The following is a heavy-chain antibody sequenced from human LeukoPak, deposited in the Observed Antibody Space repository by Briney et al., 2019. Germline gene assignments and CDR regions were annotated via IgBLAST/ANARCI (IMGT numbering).Heavy chain of an antibody. J-gene: IGHJ6*02. CDR3: ARVSGNIQIWPQPFGDGMDV. V-gene: IGHV3-23*01. Sequence: GGSLRHSCAASRFTFSSYVMGWVRQAPGKGLECVSAISGSGRSTYYADSVKGRFTISREDSKNTLYLQMNILRAEDTAIYYCARVSGNIQIWPQPFGDGMDVWGQGTTVTVSS. D-gene: IGHD3-10*01. CDR1: RFTFSSYV. CDR2: ISGSGRST.